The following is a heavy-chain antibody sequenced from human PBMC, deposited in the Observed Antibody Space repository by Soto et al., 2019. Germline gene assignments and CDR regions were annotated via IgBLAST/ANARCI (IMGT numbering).Heavy chain of an antibody. V-gene: IGHV4-61*03. CDR3: EKGVTTMLPYGLDV. CDR2: HYYSGST. J-gene: IGHJ6*02. CDR1: GGSVNSLNYY. D-gene: IGHD2-8*01. Sequence: QVQLQESGPGLVKPSETLSLTCAVSGGSVNSLNYYLSWIRQPPGKGLEWIGYHYYSGSTSYNPSLKSRVTISVDTPQNHFSLKLPYVTAADTAVYYCEKGVTTMLPYGLDVWGQGTTVSVSS.